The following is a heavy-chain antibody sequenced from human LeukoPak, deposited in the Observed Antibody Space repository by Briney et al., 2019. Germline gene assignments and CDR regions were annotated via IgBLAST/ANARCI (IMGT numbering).Heavy chain of an antibody. CDR3: ARGPDQLLPDY. J-gene: IGHJ4*02. CDR1: GGSISSGGYY. CDR2: IYHSGST. Sequence: PSETLSLTCTVSGGSISSGGYYWRWLRQPPGKGLEWIGYIYHSGSTYYNPSLKSRVTISVDRSKNQFSLKLSSVTAADTAVYYCARGPDQLLPDYWGQGTLVTVSS. V-gene: IGHV4-30-2*01. D-gene: IGHD2-2*01.